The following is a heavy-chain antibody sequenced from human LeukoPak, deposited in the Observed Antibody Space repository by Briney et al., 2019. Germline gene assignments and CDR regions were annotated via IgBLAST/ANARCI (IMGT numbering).Heavy chain of an antibody. Sequence: LPGGSLRLSCVASGFTFRTYPMTWVRQAPGKGLEWVAIISGSGGTTHYADSVKGRFTISRDNFKNTLYLQMNSLRGEDTAVYHCAKEKPETTAFDYWGQGTLVTASS. CDR1: GFTFRTYP. J-gene: IGHJ4*02. CDR2: ISGSGGTT. V-gene: IGHV3-23*01. D-gene: IGHD1-1*01. CDR3: AKEKPETTAFDY.